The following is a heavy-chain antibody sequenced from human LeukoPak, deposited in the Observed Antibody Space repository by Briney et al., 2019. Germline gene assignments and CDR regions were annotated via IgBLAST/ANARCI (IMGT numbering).Heavy chain of an antibody. CDR1: GGSISSYY. CDR3: ARLLGYCSGGSCYPGPGFDP. D-gene: IGHD2-15*01. CDR2: IYYSGST. V-gene: IGHV4-59*01. J-gene: IGHJ5*02. Sequence: SETLSLTCTVSGGSISSYYWSWIRQPPGKGLEWIGYIYYSGSTNYNPSLKSRVTISVDTSKNQFSLKLSSVTAADTAVYYCARLLGYCSGGSCYPGPGFDPWGQGTLVTVSS.